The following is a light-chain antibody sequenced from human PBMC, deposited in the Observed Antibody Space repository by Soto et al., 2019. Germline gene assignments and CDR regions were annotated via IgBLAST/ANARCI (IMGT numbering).Light chain of an antibody. Sequence: DIQMTQSPSSLSASVGDTVTITCRASQGISNYLAWYQQRPGKVPQLLIFAASTLQSGVPSRFSGSGYGTEFALTISSLLPEDVATYCCQNLYSAAFTFGPGTKVDIK. V-gene: IGKV1-27*01. CDR3: QNLYSAAFT. J-gene: IGKJ3*01. CDR1: QGISNY. CDR2: AAS.